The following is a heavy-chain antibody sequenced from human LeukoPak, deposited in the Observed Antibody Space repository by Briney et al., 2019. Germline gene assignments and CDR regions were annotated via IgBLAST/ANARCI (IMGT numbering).Heavy chain of an antibody. CDR3: AHIGFDSTTLAFDI. CDR1: GFSLSTSGVG. J-gene: IGHJ3*02. D-gene: IGHD2/OR15-2a*01. Sequence: SVPTLVKPTQTLTLTCTFSGFSLSTSGVGGGWIRQSPVKALEWLAPIYWNDDKRYSPSLKSRLTITKDTSKNQVLLTMTNMDPVDTATYYCAHIGFDSTTLAFDIWGQGTMVTVSS. V-gene: IGHV2-5*01. CDR2: IYWNDDK.